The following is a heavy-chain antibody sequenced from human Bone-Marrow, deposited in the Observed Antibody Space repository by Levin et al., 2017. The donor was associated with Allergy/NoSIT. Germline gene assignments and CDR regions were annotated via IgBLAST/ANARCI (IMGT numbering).Heavy chain of an antibody. CDR2: ISWNSGSI. V-gene: IGHV3-9*01. J-gene: IGHJ4*02. Sequence: GGSLRLSCAASGFTFDDYAMHWVRQAPGKGLEWVSGISWNSGSIGYADSVKGRFTISRDNAKNSLYLQMNSLRAEDTALYYCAKDLFSGHPRGYYFDYWGQGTLVTVSS. D-gene: IGHD3-10*01. CDR3: AKDLFSGHPRGYYFDY. CDR1: GFTFDDYA.